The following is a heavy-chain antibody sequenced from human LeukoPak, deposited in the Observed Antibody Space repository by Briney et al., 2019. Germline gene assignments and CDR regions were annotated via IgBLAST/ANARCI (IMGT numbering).Heavy chain of an antibody. J-gene: IGHJ4*02. CDR1: GRSMSSFY. CDR3: ARELNPGNFWDY. Sequence: SETLSLTCTVSGRSMSSFYGMWLRQPGGRALVWFGRIYSRGRTNYNPSLESRVPFSVDTSKNQFSLKLNCVTAADTAVYYCARELNPGNFWDYWGQGTLVTVSS. V-gene: IGHV4-4*07. D-gene: IGHD1-7*01. CDR2: IYSRGRT.